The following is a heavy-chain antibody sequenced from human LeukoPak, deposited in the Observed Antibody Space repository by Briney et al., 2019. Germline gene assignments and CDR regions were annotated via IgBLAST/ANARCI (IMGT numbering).Heavy chain of an antibody. CDR1: GFISSSYW. D-gene: IGHD4-17*01. CDR2: INTDGFST. Sequence: GGSLRLSCAASGFISSSYWMHWVRQPPGKGLVYIACINTDGFSTNYADSVKGRFTISRDNAKNTLYLQMNSLRAEDTAVYYCARSRTYGDYGRGLDYWGQGTLVTVSS. V-gene: IGHV3-74*01. J-gene: IGHJ4*02. CDR3: ARSRTYGDYGRGLDY.